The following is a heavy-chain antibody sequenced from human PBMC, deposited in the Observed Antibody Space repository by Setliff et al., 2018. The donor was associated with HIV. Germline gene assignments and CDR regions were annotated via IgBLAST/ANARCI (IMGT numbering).Heavy chain of an antibody. V-gene: IGHV1-69*13. J-gene: IGHJ3*02. CDR2: TISNFGTT. CDR1: GGTLNSET. Sequence: SVKVSCKVSGGTLNSETISWVRQAAGQGLEWVGGTISNFGTTNYAQKFQGKVTMTADERTTTMYLELSSLTSEDTAIYYCARESPYGDYVSDAFDIWGQGTMVTVSS. D-gene: IGHD4-17*01. CDR3: ARESPYGDYVSDAFDI.